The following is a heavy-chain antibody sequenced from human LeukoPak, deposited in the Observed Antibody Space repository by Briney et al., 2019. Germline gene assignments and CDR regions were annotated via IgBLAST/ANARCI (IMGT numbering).Heavy chain of an antibody. CDR3: ARDLSLYCSGGSCYSLNY. D-gene: IGHD2-15*01. Sequence: GGSLGLSCTASGFTFSSYSMNWVRQASGKGLEWVSYISSSGSTIYYADSVKGRFTISRDNAKNSLYLQMNSLRAEDTAVYYCARDLSLYCSGGSCYSLNYWGQGTLVTVSS. CDR2: ISSSGSTI. V-gene: IGHV3-48*04. CDR1: GFTFSSYS. J-gene: IGHJ4*02.